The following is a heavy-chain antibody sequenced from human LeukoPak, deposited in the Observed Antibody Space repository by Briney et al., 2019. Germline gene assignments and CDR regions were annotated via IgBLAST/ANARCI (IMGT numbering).Heavy chain of an antibody. J-gene: IGHJ6*02. CDR1: GFTFSSYG. CDR2: IWYDGSNK. CDR3: ARDPAVSYYYGMDV. D-gene: IGHD5/OR15-5a*01. V-gene: IGHV3-33*01. Sequence: PGGSLRLSCAASGFTFSSYGMHWVRQAPGKGLEWVAVIWYDGSNKYYADSVKGRFTISRDNSKNTLYLQMNSLRAEDTAVYYCARDPAVSYYYGMDVWGQGTTVTVSS.